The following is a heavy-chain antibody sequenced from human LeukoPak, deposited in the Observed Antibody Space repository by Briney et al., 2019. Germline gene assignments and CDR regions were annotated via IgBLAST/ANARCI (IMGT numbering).Heavy chain of an antibody. CDR3: ARGPSGYRYYYYMDV. V-gene: IGHV1-8*03. D-gene: IGHD3-22*01. Sequence: GASVNVSCKASGYTFTSYDINWVRQATGQGLEWMGWMNPNSGNTGYAQKFQGRVTITRNTSISTAYMELSSLRSEDTAVYYCARGPSGYRYYYYMDVWGKGTTVTVSS. CDR1: GYTFTSYD. CDR2: MNPNSGNT. J-gene: IGHJ6*03.